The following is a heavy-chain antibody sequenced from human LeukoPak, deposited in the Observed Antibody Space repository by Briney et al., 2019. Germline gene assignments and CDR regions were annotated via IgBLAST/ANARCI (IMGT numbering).Heavy chain of an antibody. V-gene: IGHV4-31*03. J-gene: IGHJ4*02. CDR3: ARGPGYGQANFDY. Sequence: SETLSLTCTVSGGSISSGGYYWSWIRQHPGKGLEWIGYIYYSGSTYYNPSLKSRVTISVDTSKNQFSLKLSSATAADTAVYYCARGPGYGQANFDYWGQGTLVTVSS. CDR2: IYYSGST. CDR1: GGSISSGGYY. D-gene: IGHD5-18*01.